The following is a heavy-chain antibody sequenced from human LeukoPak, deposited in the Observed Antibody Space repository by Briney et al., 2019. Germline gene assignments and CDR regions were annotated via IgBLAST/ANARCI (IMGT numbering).Heavy chain of an antibody. J-gene: IGHJ5*01. V-gene: IGHV4-39*01. CDR1: GGSISSSSYY. Sequence: SETLSLTCTVSGGSISSSSYYWGWIRQPPGKGLEWIGSIYYSGSTYYNPSLKSRVTISVDTSKNQFSLKLSSVTAADTAVCYCASPVEVSGWFDSWGQGTLVTVSS. CDR2: IYYSGST. D-gene: IGHD2-21*01. CDR3: ASPVEVSGWFDS.